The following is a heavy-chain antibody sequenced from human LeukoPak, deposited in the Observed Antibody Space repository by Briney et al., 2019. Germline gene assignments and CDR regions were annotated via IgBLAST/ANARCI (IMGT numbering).Heavy chain of an antibody. CDR3: AKASGGYSSGWFDY. D-gene: IGHD6-19*01. V-gene: IGHV3-9*01. CDR1: GFTFDDYV. CDR2: INWNSGSV. J-gene: IGHJ4*02. Sequence: GRSLRLSCAASGFTFDDYVMHWVRQAPGKGLEWVSGINWNSGSVGYADSVKGRFTISRDNAKNSLYLQMNSLRAEDTALYYCAKASGGYSSGWFDYWGQRTLVTVSS.